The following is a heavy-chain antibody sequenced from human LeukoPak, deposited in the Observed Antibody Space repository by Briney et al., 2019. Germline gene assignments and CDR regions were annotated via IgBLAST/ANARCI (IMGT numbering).Heavy chain of an antibody. Sequence: SETLSLTCAVYGGSLSGYYWSWIRQPPGKGLEWIGYIYYSGSTNYNPALKSRGTISEDTSKNQISLKLSSVTAADTAVYYCARVRGYYDSSGYDYWGQGTLVTVSS. CDR2: IYYSGST. V-gene: IGHV4-59*01. D-gene: IGHD3-22*01. CDR1: GGSLSGYY. J-gene: IGHJ4*02. CDR3: ARVRGYYDSSGYDY.